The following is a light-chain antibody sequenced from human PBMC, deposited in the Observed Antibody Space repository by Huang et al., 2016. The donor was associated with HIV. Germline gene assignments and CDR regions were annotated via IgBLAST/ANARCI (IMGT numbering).Light chain of an antibody. J-gene: IGKJ2*01. CDR1: QSISNY. CDR2: AAS. Sequence: DIQMTQSPSSLSASVGDRVTITCRASQSISNYLNLYQQKPGKAPKLLIYAASSLQSGVPSRFSGSGSGTDFTLTISSLQPEDFATYYCQQSYSTPQTFGQGTKLEIK. CDR3: QQSYSTPQT. V-gene: IGKV1-39*01.